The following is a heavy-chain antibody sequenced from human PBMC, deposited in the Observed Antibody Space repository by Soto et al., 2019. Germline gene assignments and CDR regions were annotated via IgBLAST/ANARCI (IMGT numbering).Heavy chain of an antibody. CDR3: ARESEDLTSNFDY. J-gene: IGHJ4*02. CDR2: ISSTTNYI. V-gene: IGHV3-21*06. Sequence: GGSLRLSCAASGFTFTRYSMNWVRQAPGKGLEWVSSISSTTNYIYYGDSMKGRFTISRHNANNSLYLEMNSLIAEDTAVYYCARESEDLTSNFDYWGQGTLVTVSS. CDR1: GFTFTRYS.